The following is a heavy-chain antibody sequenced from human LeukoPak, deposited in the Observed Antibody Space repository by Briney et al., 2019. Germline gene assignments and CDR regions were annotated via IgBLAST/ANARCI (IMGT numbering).Heavy chain of an antibody. CDR3: ATDGKLGYYDTSGFFPDY. V-gene: IGHV3-30*02. J-gene: IGHJ4*02. D-gene: IGHD3-22*01. Sequence: GGSLSLSCAASGFTFSSYGMHWVRQAPGKGLEWVAFIRYTGSNKYYADSVKGRFTISRDNSKNTLYLQMNGLRAEDTAVYYCATDGKLGYYDTSGFFPDYWGQGTLVTVSS. CDR2: IRYTGSNK. CDR1: GFTFSSYG.